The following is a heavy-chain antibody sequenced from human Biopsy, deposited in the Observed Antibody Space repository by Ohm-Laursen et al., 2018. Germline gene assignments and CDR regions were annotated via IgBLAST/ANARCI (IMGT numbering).Heavy chain of an antibody. V-gene: IGHV3-30*03. CDR2: ISYDGSGE. Sequence: SLRLSCTASGFTFTSYAMHWVRQAPGKGLEWVAAISYDGSGEYYADSLQGRFIISRDNPKNTVDLQMNSLRAEDTAVYFCARDGKRWDYSTYFSWHFDLWGRGTLVTVSS. D-gene: IGHD4-11*01. J-gene: IGHJ2*01. CDR3: ARDGKRWDYSTYFSWHFDL. CDR1: GFTFTSYA.